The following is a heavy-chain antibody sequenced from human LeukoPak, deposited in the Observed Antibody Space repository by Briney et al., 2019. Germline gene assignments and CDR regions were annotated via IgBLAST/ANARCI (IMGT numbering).Heavy chain of an antibody. J-gene: IGHJ4*02. CDR1: GFTFSTYA. Sequence: GGSLRLSCAASGFTFSTYAMSWVRQAPGKGLEWVSGIRGGGGSTYYADSAKGRFTISRDNSKNTLYLQMNSLRAEDTAVYYCAKDPRQVVVVAAKMFFDYWGQGTLVTVSS. CDR2: IRGGGGST. V-gene: IGHV3-23*01. D-gene: IGHD2-15*01. CDR3: AKDPRQVVVVAAKMFFDY.